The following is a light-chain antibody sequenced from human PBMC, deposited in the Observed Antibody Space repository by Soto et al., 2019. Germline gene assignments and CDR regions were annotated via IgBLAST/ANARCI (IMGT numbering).Light chain of an antibody. J-gene: IGKJ4*01. V-gene: IGKV1-27*01. CDR2: AAS. CDR3: QKYNGAPFT. Sequence: DLQMTQSPSSLSASVGDRVTITCRASQGISNYLAWYQQKPGKVPKLLIYAASTLKSGVPSRFSGSGSGTDFTLTISSLQPEDVATYYCQKYNGAPFTFGGGTKVEIK. CDR1: QGISNY.